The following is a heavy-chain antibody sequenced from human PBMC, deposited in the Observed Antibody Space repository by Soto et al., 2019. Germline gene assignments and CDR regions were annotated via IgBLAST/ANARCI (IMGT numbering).Heavy chain of an antibody. V-gene: IGHV4-30-2*01. CDR1: GVSISSTDFS. CDR2: FYHSGST. Sequence: SETLSLTCAVSGVSISSTDFSWSWIRQPPGKGLEWIGYFYHSGSTYDNPSLKSRVTISIDRSKNHFSLDLASVTAADTAVYYCASLDDYGAFHHWGQGALVTVSS. D-gene: IGHD4-17*01. J-gene: IGHJ4*02. CDR3: ASLDDYGAFHH.